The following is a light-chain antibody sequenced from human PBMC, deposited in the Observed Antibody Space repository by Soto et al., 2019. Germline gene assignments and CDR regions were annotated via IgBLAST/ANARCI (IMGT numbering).Light chain of an antibody. Sequence: DIQMTQSPSSLSASVGDRVTITCRASQTISNYLNWYQQQPGKAPKLLIYAASSLQSGVPSRFSGSGSGTDFTLTISSLQPEEFATYYCQRCYSSPLTFGGGTQVDIK. CDR3: QRCYSSPLT. V-gene: IGKV1-39*01. J-gene: IGKJ4*01. CDR2: AAS. CDR1: QTISNY.